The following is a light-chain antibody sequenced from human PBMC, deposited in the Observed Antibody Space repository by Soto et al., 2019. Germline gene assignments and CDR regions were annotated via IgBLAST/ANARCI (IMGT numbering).Light chain of an antibody. CDR2: DAS. CDR1: QSISSW. Sequence: GDRVTITCRASQSISSWLAWYQQKPGKAPKLLIYDASSLESGFPSRFSGSGSGTQFTLTISSLQPDDFATYYCQQFGTFGQGTKVEI. CDR3: QQFGT. V-gene: IGKV1-5*01. J-gene: IGKJ1*01.